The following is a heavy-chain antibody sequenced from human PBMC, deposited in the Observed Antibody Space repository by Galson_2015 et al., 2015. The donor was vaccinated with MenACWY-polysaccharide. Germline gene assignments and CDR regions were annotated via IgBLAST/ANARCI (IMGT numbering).Heavy chain of an antibody. CDR3: ARAPTPYCSSTSCFNKYAFDI. D-gene: IGHD2-2*01. J-gene: IGHJ3*02. CDR1: SGSISSRGHH. CDR2: VYYSGNT. Sequence: SETLSLTCTVSSGSISSRGHHWGWIRQPPGKGLGWIGIVYYSGNTYYNPSLESRVTISVDTSKNQFSLKLNSVTAADTALYYCARAPTPYCSSTSCFNKYAFDIWGQGTMVTVSS. V-gene: IGHV4-39*01.